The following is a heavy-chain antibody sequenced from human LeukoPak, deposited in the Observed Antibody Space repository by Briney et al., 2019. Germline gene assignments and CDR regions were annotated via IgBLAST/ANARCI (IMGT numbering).Heavy chain of an antibody. V-gene: IGHV3-21*01. CDR1: GFTFSTYS. D-gene: IGHD3-16*01. J-gene: IGHJ3*02. Sequence: KSGGSLRLSCAASGFTFSTYSMNWVRQAPGKGLEWVSSISSSGIFVYYADSVKGRFTISRDNAKNSLYLQMNSLRAEDTAVYYCGGFGGALDAFDIWGQGTMVTVSS. CDR2: ISSSGIFV. CDR3: GGFGGALDAFDI.